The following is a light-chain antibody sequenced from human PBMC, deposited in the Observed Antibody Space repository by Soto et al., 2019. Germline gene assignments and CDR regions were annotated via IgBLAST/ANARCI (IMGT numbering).Light chain of an antibody. Sequence: DIVMTQSPDSLAMSLDERATINCKSSQSVLYSSNNKNYLAWYQQKPGQPPKLLIYCASTRESGVPDRLSGSGSATDFTLTSSSLQAEDVAVYYCQQYYRPWTIGQGTKVEIK. CDR1: QSVLYSSNNKNY. CDR3: QQYYRPWT. CDR2: CAS. J-gene: IGKJ1*01. V-gene: IGKV4-1*01.